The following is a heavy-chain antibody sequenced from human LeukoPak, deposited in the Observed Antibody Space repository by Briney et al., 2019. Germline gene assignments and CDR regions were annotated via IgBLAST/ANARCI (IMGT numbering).Heavy chain of an antibody. J-gene: IGHJ4*02. CDR2: INGGGSST. CDR1: GFTFSSYW. CDR3: SDLDY. Sequence: GGSLRLSCAASGFTFSSYWMHWVRQAPGKGLVWVSHINGGGSSTSYADSVKGRFTISRDNAKNTLYLQMNSLRAEDTAVYYCSDLDYWGQGTLVTVSS. V-gene: IGHV3-74*01.